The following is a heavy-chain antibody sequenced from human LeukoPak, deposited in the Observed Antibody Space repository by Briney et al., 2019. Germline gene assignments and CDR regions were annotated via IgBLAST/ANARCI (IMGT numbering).Heavy chain of an antibody. CDR3: ARISEQQLGSLDY. D-gene: IGHD6-13*01. CDR1: GFTISSNY. J-gene: IGHJ4*02. V-gene: IGHV3-7*01. Sequence: PGGSLRLSCAASGFTISSNYMNWVRQAPGKGLEWVANIKQDGSEKYYVDSVKGRFTISRDNAKNSLYLQMNSLRAEDTAVYYCARISEQQLGSLDYWGQGTLVTVSS. CDR2: IKQDGSEK.